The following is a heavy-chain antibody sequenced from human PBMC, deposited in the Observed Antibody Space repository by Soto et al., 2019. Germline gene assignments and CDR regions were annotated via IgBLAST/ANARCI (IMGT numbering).Heavy chain of an antibody. J-gene: IGHJ5*02. V-gene: IGHV4-39*01. Sequence: QLQLQESGPGLVKPSETLSLPCTVSCGSISDDTYYCGWFRHPPGKVLVWLGSIYSSGISSYNPSIKSRVAMSVDTSKKQLALRLISVTAADTAVYYCAGLHCNSPNCVPLDPWGQGTLVIVSS. CDR3: AGLHCNSPNCVPLDP. D-gene: IGHD2-2*01. CDR2: IYSSGIS. CDR1: CGSISDDTYY.